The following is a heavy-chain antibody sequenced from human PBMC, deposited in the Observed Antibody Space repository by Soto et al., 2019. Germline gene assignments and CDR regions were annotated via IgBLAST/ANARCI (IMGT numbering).Heavy chain of an antibody. J-gene: IGHJ6*03. V-gene: IGHV4-59*08. CDR2: IFHSGAT. CDR3: ARRVSTISSYYYYYMDV. CDR1: GGSLTGYY. D-gene: IGHD2-2*01. Sequence: SETLSLTCTVSGGSLTGYYWSCIRQPPGKGLEWIGYIFHSGATDYRPSLKSRVTISVDTSKNQFSLTLSSVTAADAALYYCARRVSTISSYYYYYMDVWGKGTTVT.